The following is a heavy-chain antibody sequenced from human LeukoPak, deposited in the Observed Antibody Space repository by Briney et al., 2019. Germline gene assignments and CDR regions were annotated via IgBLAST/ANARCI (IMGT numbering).Heavy chain of an antibody. Sequence: ESLQISCLGSGSTFTSYWIGWVRQVPGKGLAWMGIIYPGDSDTRYSPSFQGQVTISADKSLSTAYLQWSSLKASDTAMYYCATSQDTAMVPDYWGQGTLVTVSS. CDR3: ATSQDTAMVPDY. V-gene: IGHV5-51*01. D-gene: IGHD5-18*01. J-gene: IGHJ4*02. CDR1: GSTFTSYW. CDR2: IYPGDSDT.